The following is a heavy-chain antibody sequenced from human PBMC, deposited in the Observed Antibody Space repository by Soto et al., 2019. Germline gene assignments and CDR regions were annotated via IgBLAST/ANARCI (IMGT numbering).Heavy chain of an antibody. CDR1: GYTFTSYA. CDR3: ARDFEQQLAPYAAGKPKDQINYYYYMDV. V-gene: IGHV1-3*01. D-gene: IGHD6-13*01. CDR2: INAGNGNT. J-gene: IGHJ6*03. Sequence: ASVKVSCKASGYTFTSYAMHWVRQAPGQRLEWMGWINAGNGNTKYSQKFQGRVTITRDTSASTAFMELGSLRSEDTAVYYCARDFEQQLAPYAAGKPKDQINYYYYMDVWGKGTTVTVSS.